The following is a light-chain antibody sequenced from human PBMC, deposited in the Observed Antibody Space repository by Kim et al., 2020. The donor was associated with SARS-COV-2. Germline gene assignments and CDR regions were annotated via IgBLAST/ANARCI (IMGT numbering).Light chain of an antibody. Sequence: LAPGEEATLTCRHSQLIPPNSLAWYHHKPGQVPRLLIYGATSRATGIPDRFSGSGSGTDFTLVISRLEPEDFGVYYCQQHRPSFSFGGGTKVDIK. CDR2: GAT. CDR3: QQHRPSFS. J-gene: IGKJ4*01. CDR1: QLIPPNS. V-gene: IGKV3-20*01.